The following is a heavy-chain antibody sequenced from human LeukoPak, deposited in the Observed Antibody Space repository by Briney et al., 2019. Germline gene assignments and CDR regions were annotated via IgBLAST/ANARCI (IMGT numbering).Heavy chain of an antibody. J-gene: IGHJ4*02. CDR3: ARHFPLWFGDAFDY. CDR2: VYSSGST. V-gene: IGHV4-59*08. Sequence: SETLSLTCTVSGGSISSYYWSWIRQPPAQGLDRNGYVYSSGSTNYNPSLKSRVTISVDTSKNQFSLKLSSVTAADTAVYYCARHFPLWFGDAFDYWGQGTLVTVSS. D-gene: IGHD3-10*01. CDR1: GGSISSYY.